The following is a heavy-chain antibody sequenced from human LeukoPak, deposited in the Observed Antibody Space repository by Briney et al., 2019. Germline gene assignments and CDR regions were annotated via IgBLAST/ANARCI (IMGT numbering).Heavy chain of an antibody. Sequence: GGSLRLSCAASGFTFSSYSMNWVRQAPGKGLEWVPSISSSSSYIYYADSVKGRFTISRDNAKNSLYLQMNSLRAEDTAVYYCARDTGEGWFDPWGQGTLATVSS. CDR1: GFTFSSYS. V-gene: IGHV3-21*01. CDR3: ARDTGEGWFDP. D-gene: IGHD1-26*01. J-gene: IGHJ5*02. CDR2: ISSSSSYI.